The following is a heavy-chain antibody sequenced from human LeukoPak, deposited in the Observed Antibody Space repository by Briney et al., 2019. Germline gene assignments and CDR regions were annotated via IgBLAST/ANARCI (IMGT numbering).Heavy chain of an antibody. CDR3: ARARDPFYYGSGSGYYGMDV. CDR1: GYTFTSYY. V-gene: IGHV7-4-1*01. J-gene: IGHJ6*02. D-gene: IGHD3-10*01. CDR2: INTNTGNP. Sequence: GASVKVSCKASGYTFTSYYMHWVRQAPGQGLEWMGWINTNTGNPTYAQGFTGRFVFSLDTSVSTAYLQIGSLKAEDTAVYYCARARDPFYYGSGSGYYGMDVWGQGTTVTVSS.